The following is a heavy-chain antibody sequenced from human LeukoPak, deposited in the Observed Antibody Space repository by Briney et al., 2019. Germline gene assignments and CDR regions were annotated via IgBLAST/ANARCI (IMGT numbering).Heavy chain of an antibody. D-gene: IGHD6-13*01. Sequence: SETLSLTCTVSRYSISSGYYWGWIRQPPGQGLEWIGSIYRSGSTYYNSSLKSRVTISVDASKNQFSLKLSSVTAADTAVYYCARGRGSSWPFGYWGQGTLVTVSS. CDR3: ARGRGSSWPFGY. V-gene: IGHV4-38-2*02. CDR2: IYRSGST. J-gene: IGHJ4*02. CDR1: RYSISSGYY.